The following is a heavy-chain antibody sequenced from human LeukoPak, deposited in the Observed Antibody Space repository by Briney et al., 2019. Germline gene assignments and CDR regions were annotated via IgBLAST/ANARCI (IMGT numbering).Heavy chain of an antibody. CDR2: ISGSGGST. Sequence: PGGSLRRSCAASGFTFSSYAMSWVRQAPGKGLEWISAISGSGGSTYYADSVKGRFTISRDNSKNTLYLQMNSLRAEDTAVYYCAKWSRDGYNRESDYWGQGTLVTVSS. CDR3: AKWSRDGYNRESDY. CDR1: GFTFSSYA. J-gene: IGHJ4*02. D-gene: IGHD5-24*01. V-gene: IGHV3-23*01.